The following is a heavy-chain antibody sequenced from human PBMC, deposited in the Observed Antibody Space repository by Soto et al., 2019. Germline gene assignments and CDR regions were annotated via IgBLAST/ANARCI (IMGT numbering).Heavy chain of an antibody. CDR3: ARESLRGAFDI. Sequence: QVQLVQSGAEVKKPGSSVKVSCKASGGTFSSYTISWVRQAPGQGLEWMGRIIPILGIANYAQKFQGRVTITADKSTSTDYMELSSLRSEDTAVYYCARESLRGAFDIWGQGTMVTVSS. D-gene: IGHD4-17*01. J-gene: IGHJ3*02. CDR1: GGTFSSYT. V-gene: IGHV1-69*08. CDR2: IIPILGIA.